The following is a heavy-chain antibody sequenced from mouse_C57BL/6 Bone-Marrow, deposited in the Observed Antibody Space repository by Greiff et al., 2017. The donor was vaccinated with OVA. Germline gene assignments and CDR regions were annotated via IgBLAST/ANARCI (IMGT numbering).Heavy chain of an antibody. V-gene: IGHV1-74*01. D-gene: IGHD2-3*01. CDR1: GYTFTSYW. J-gene: IGHJ3*01. CDR2: IHPSDSDT. CDR3: AIKSWDGYQFAY. Sequence: QVQLQQPGAELVKPGASVKVSCKASGYTFTSYWMHWVKQRPGQGLEWIGRIHPSDSDTNYNQKFKGKATLTVDKSSSTAYMQLSSLTSEDSAVYYCAIKSWDGYQFAYWGQGTLVTVSA.